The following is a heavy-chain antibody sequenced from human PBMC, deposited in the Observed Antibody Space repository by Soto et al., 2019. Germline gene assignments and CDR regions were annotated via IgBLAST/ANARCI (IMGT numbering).Heavy chain of an antibody. J-gene: IGHJ3*02. CDR2: INPSGGST. CDR1: GYTFTGYY. V-gene: IGHV1-46*01. D-gene: IGHD6-6*01. CDR3: ARVVRSSSAGGHAFDI. Sequence: GASVKVSFKASGYTFTGYYMHWVRQAPGQGLEWMGIINPSGGSTSYAQKFQGRVTMTRDTSTSTVYMELSSLRSEDTAVYYCARVVRSSSAGGHAFDIWGQGTMVTVSS.